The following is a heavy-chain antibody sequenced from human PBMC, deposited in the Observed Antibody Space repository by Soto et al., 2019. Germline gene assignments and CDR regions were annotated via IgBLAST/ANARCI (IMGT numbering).Heavy chain of an antibody. CDR2: INSDGSST. CDR3: ARAGYYGDYEYFQH. Sequence: GGSLRLSCAASGFTFSSYWMHWVRQAPGKGLVWVSRINSDGSSTSYADSVKGRFTISRDNAKNTLYLQMNSLRAEDTAVYYCARAGYYGDYEYFQHWGQGTLVTVSS. CDR1: GFTFSSYW. V-gene: IGHV3-74*01. J-gene: IGHJ1*01. D-gene: IGHD4-17*01.